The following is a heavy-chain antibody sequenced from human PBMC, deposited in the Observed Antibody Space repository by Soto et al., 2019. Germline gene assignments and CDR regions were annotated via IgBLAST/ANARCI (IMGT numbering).Heavy chain of an antibody. J-gene: IGHJ4*02. V-gene: IGHV4-30-2*01. CDR3: ARIHWSQSSLDY. CDR2: VSHRGTA. D-gene: IGHD6-19*01. Sequence: PSETLALTCAVSGGSIDSTADALSWIRQPPGKGLEWIGYVSHRGTAYSIPSLNGRLALSMDSSQTQFSLKLTSVTAADSAVYYCARIHWSQSSLDYWGRGILVTVSS. CDR1: GGSIDSTADA.